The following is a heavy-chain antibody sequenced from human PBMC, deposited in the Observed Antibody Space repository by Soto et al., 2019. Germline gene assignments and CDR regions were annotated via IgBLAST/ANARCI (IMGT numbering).Heavy chain of an antibody. V-gene: IGHV4-31*03. Sequence: QVQLQESGPGLVKPSQTLSLTCIVSGGSISSGGYYWSWIRQHPGKGLEWIGYIYYSGSTYYNPSLKSRVTISVDTSKNQFSLKLSSVTAADTAVYYCARFGVDYYDSAEGLFDYWGQGTLVTVSS. CDR3: ARFGVDYYDSAEGLFDY. D-gene: IGHD3-22*01. CDR1: GGSISSGGYY. CDR2: IYYSGST. J-gene: IGHJ4*02.